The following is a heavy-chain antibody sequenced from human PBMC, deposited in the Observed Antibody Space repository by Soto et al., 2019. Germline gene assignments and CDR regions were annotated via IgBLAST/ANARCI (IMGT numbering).Heavy chain of an antibody. D-gene: IGHD6-6*01. Sequence: SETLSLTCSVSGESINSGGYYWSWIRHHPGKGLEWIGYIYDSESAYYNQSLKSRVTISMDTSKNHFAMRLSSVTAADTAVYYCARSSSSSSAADYWGQGNPVTISS. CDR1: GESINSGGYY. J-gene: IGHJ4*02. CDR3: ARSSSSSSAADY. CDR2: IYDSESA. V-gene: IGHV4-31*03.